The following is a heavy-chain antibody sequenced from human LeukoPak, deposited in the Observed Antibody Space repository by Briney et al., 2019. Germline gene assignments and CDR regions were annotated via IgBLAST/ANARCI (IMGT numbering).Heavy chain of an antibody. Sequence: GGSLRLSCAASGFSFSRAWMSWVRQAPGKGLEWVSYISGGSSFTYYVDSVKGRFTISRDNAKNSLYLQMNSLRAEDTAVYYCARDLGYSSGPNYWGQGTRVTVSS. V-gene: IGHV3-21*01. D-gene: IGHD6-19*01. J-gene: IGHJ4*02. CDR1: GFSFSRAW. CDR3: ARDLGYSSGPNY. CDR2: ISGGSSFT.